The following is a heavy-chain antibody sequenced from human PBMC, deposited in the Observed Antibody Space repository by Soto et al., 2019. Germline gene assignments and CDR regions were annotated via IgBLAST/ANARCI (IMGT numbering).Heavy chain of an antibody. CDR1: GGSISSGDYY. J-gene: IGHJ4*02. V-gene: IGHV4-30-4*01. D-gene: IGHD3-22*01. Sequence: KTSETLSLTCTVSGGSISSGDYYWSWIRQPPGKGLEWIGYIYYSGSTYYNPSLKSRVTISVDTSKNQFSLKLSSVTAADTAVYYCARDGNYYDSSGYLDYWGQGTLVTVS. CDR2: IYYSGST. CDR3: ARDGNYYDSSGYLDY.